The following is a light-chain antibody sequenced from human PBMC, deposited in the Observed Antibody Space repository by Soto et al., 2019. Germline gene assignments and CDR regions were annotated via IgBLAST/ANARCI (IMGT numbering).Light chain of an antibody. CDR1: QSLLDSDDGNTY. CDR3: MQRTEFPYT. J-gene: IGKJ2*01. V-gene: IGKV2-40*01. CDR2: TLS. Sequence: DTVMTQTPLSLPVTPGEPASISCRSSQSLLDSDDGNTYLDWYLQKPGQSPQLLIYTLSYRAFGVPDRFSGSGSGTDFTLKISRVEAEDVGVYYCMQRTEFPYTFGQGTKLEIK.